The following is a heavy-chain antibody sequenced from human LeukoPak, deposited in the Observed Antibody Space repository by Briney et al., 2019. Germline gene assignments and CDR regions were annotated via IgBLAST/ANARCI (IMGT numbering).Heavy chain of an antibody. CDR2: ISYDGSNK. J-gene: IGHJ4*02. Sequence: GGSLRLSCAASGFTFSSYAMHWVRQAPGKGLEWVAVISYDGSNKYYADSVKGRFTISRDNSKNTLYLQMNSLRAEDTAVYYCARSQGVRGVLTRRGYFDCWGQGTLVTVSS. D-gene: IGHD3-10*01. CDR3: ARSQGVRGVLTRRGYFDC. CDR1: GFTFSSYA. V-gene: IGHV3-30*04.